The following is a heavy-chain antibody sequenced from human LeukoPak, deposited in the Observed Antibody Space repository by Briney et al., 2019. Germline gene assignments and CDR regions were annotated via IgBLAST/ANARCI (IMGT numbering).Heavy chain of an antibody. CDR3: ARDGVAAAGHYSWFDP. V-gene: IGHV3-7*01. Sequence: GGSLRLSCAASGFTFSSYWMSWVRQAPGKGLEWVANIKQDGSEKYYVDSVKGRFTISRDNAKNSLYLQMNSLRAEDTAVYYCARDGVAAAGHYSWFDPWGQGTLVTVSS. CDR2: IKQDGSEK. D-gene: IGHD6-13*01. J-gene: IGHJ5*02. CDR1: GFTFSSYW.